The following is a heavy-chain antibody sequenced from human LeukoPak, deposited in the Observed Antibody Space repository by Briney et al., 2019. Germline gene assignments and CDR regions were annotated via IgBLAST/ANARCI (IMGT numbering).Heavy chain of an antibody. CDR1: GGTFSSYT. Sequence: ASVKVSCKASGGTFSSYTISWVRQAPGQGLEWMGRIIPILGIANYAQKFQGRVTITADKSTSTAYMELSSLGSEDTAVYYCARDRRDGYNYGEPDAFDIWGQGTMVTVSS. CDR3: ARDRRDGYNYGEPDAFDI. CDR2: IIPILGIA. J-gene: IGHJ3*02. V-gene: IGHV1-69*04. D-gene: IGHD5-24*01.